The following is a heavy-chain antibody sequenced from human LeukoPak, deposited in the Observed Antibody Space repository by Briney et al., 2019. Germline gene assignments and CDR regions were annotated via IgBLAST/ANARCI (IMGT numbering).Heavy chain of an antibody. CDR1: AFTFSEYS. CDR2: ITESGGTE. J-gene: IGHJ4*02. V-gene: IGHV3-11*04. Sequence: GGSLRLSCVGSAFTFSEYSMSWIRQAPGRELEWISSITESGGTEYYADSVKGRFSISRDNAKSALYLQMNSLRAEDTAVYYCARHGYSSSWSYFDYWGQGTLVTVSS. CDR3: ARHGYSSSWSYFDY. D-gene: IGHD6-13*01.